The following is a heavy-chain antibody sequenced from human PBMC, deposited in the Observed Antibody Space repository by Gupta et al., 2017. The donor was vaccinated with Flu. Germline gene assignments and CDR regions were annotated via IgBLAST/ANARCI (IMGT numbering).Heavy chain of an antibody. V-gene: IGHV4-39*01. CDR1: GGSIGSSSYY. D-gene: IGHD5-18*01. CDR2: IHYTGST. J-gene: IGHJ4*02. CDR3: ARVDSYGSQLDY. Sequence: QVQLQESGPGLVKPSETLSLTCTVSGGSIGSSSYYWGWIRQPPGKGLEWIGTIHYTGSTYYNPSLKSRVTISVDTSKNQFSLTLTSVTAADTAVYYCARVDSYGSQLDYWGQGTLVTVSS.